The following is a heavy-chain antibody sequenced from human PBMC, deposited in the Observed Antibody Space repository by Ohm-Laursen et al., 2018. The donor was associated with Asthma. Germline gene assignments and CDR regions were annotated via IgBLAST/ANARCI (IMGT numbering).Heavy chain of an antibody. CDR2: ISSSGSSI. Sequence: SLRLSCAASGFSFSSYSMNWVRQAPGKGLEWVSFISSSGSSIYYADSVKGRFTISRDNAKNSLYLQMNSLRAEDTAVYYCASDLELDYYYGMDVWGQGTTVTVSS. CDR3: ASDLELDYYYGMDV. V-gene: IGHV3-21*01. CDR1: GFSFSSYS. D-gene: IGHD1-7*01. J-gene: IGHJ6*02.